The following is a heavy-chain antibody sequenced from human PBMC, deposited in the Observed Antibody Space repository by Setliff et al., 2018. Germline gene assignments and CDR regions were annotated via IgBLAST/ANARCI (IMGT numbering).Heavy chain of an antibody. J-gene: IGHJ4*02. V-gene: IGHV4-34*01. CDR3: ARQPSSGAYYNPRPYYFDS. CDR1: GGSFSGYY. Sequence: SETLSLTCAVYGGSFSGYYWSWIRQPPGKGLELIGEINHTGSTNYNPSLKSRVTISVDTSKNQFSLNLNYVTTADTAVYFCARQPSSGAYYNPRPYYFDSWGQGTLVTVSS. CDR2: INHTGST. D-gene: IGHD3-10*01.